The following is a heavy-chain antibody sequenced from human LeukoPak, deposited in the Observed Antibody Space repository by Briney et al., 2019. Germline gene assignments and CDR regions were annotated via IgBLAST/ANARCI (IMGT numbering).Heavy chain of an antibody. V-gene: IGHV1-2*02. J-gene: IGHJ4*02. CDR1: GYTFTGYY. Sequence: ASVKVSCKASGYTFTGYYMHWVRQAPGQGLEWMGWINPNSGGTNYAQKFQGRVTMTRDTSISTAYMGLSRLRSDDTAVYYCARGRITMVRGVISPIGYWGQRTLVTVSS. D-gene: IGHD3-10*01. CDR2: INPNSGGT. CDR3: ARGRITMVRGVISPIGY.